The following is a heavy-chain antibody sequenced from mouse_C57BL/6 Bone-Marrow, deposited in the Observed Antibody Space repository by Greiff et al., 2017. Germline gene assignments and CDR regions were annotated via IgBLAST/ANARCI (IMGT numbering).Heavy chain of an antibody. CDR2: LDPENGDT. CDR1: GFNIKDDY. J-gene: IGHJ2*01. V-gene: IGHV14-4*01. CDR3: TTGNFDY. Sequence: EVQLVESGAELVRPGASVKLSCTASGFNIKDDYMPWVKQRPEQGLEWIGWLDPENGDTEYASKFQGKATITADTSSNTAYLQLSSLTSEDTAVYYCTTGNFDYWGQGTTLTVSS.